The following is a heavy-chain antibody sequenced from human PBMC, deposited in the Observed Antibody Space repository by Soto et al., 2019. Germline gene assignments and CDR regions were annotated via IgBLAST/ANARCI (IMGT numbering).Heavy chain of an antibody. J-gene: IGHJ6*02. V-gene: IGHV4-30-4*01. CDR3: AREREYYDILTGYLPTGYYGMDV. Sequence: SETLSLTCTVSGGSISSGDYYWSWIRQPPGKGLEWIGYIYYSGSTYYNPSLKSRVTISVDTSKNQFSLKLSSVTAADTAVYYCAREREYYDILTGYLPTGYYGMDVWGQGTTVTVSS. CDR2: IYYSGST. D-gene: IGHD3-9*01. CDR1: GGSISSGDYY.